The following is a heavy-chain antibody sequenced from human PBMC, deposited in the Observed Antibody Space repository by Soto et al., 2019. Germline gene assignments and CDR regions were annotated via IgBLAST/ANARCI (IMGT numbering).Heavy chain of an antibody. CDR2: ISGSGGST. Sequence: EVQLLESGGGLVQPGGSLRLSCAASGFTFRSYAMSWVRQAPGQGLEWVSAISGSGGSTYYADSVKGRFTISRDNSKNTLYLQMNSRRAEDTAVYYCAKDRVGDYYYYYRDVWGKGTTVTVSS. J-gene: IGHJ6*03. CDR1: GFTFRSYA. CDR3: AKDRVGDYYYYYRDV. D-gene: IGHD4-17*01. V-gene: IGHV3-23*01.